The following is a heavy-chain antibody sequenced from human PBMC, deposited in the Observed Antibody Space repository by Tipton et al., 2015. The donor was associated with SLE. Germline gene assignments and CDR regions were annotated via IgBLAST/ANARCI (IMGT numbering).Heavy chain of an antibody. CDR2: IYYSGST. V-gene: IGHV4-39*07. Sequence: LRLSCTVSGGSISSSSYYWGWIRQPPGKGLEWIGSIYYSGSTYYNPSLKSRVTISVDTSKNQFSLKLSSVTAADTAVYYCARGRGWSSGYFDLWGRGTLVTVSS. D-gene: IGHD1-26*01. CDR1: GGSISSSSYY. J-gene: IGHJ2*01. CDR3: ARGRGWSSGYFDL.